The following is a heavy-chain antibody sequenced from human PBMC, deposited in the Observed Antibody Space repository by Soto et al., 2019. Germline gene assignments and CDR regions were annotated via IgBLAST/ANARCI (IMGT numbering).Heavy chain of an antibody. D-gene: IGHD3-10*01. CDR2: NSQHKGNT. V-gene: IGHV1-18*01. CDR3: VRDLDTSGSYYSDY. Sequence: ASVKVSCKVSGYTFIKIRISWVRQAPGQGLEWVAWNSQHKGNTNYAQKFLGRVTLTTDTATSTAYMELRSVRSDDTAVYYCVRDLDTSGSYYSDYWGQGTLVTVSS. CDR1: GYTFIKIR. J-gene: IGHJ4*02.